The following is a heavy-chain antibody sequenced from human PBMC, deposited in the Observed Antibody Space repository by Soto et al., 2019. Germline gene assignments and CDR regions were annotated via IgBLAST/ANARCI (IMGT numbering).Heavy chain of an antibody. V-gene: IGHV4-4*02. CDR1: SGSISSSNW. D-gene: IGHD3-10*01. J-gene: IGHJ6*03. Sequence: QVQLQESGPGLVKPSGTLSLTCAVSSGSISSSNWWSWVRQPPGKGLEWIGEIYHSGSTNYNPSLKSRVTISVDKSKNQFSLKLSSVTAADTAVYYCARIGTHDYGSGSGGRYYYYYMDVWGKGTTVTVSS. CDR2: IYHSGST. CDR3: ARIGTHDYGSGSGGRYYYYYMDV.